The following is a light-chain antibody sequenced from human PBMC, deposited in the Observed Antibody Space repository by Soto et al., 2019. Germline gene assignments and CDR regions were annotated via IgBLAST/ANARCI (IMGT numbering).Light chain of an antibody. CDR1: QSVTSSC. J-gene: IGKJ5*01. V-gene: IGKV3-20*01. CDR3: HQYGSSPPVT. CDR2: TTS. Sequence: EIVLTQSPGTLSLSPGERATLSCTASQSVTSSCLAWYQRKPGQAPRLLIHTTSIRATDIPDRFSGSGSGTDFTLTISRLQPEDSAVYYCHQYGSSPPVTFGQGTRLEIK.